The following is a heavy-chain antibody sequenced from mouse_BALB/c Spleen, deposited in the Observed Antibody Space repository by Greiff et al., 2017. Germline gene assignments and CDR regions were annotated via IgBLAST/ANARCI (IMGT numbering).Heavy chain of an antibody. Sequence: DVQLQESGAELVKPGASVKLSCTASGFNIKDTYMHWVKQRPEQGLEWIGRIDPANGNTKYDPKFQGKATITADTSSNTAYLQLSSLTSEDTAVYYCARESIMGSWFAYWGQGTLVTVSA. V-gene: IGHV14-3*02. CDR3: ARESIMGSWFAY. D-gene: IGHD1-1*02. J-gene: IGHJ3*01. CDR1: GFNIKDTY. CDR2: IDPANGNT.